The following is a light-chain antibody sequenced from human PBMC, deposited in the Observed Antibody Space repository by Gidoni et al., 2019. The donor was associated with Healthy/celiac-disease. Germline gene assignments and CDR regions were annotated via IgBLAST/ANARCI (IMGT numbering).Light chain of an antibody. CDR1: SSDVGGYNY. Sequence: QSALTQPASVSGSPGQSITISCTGTSSDVGGYNYVSWYQQHPVKAPKLMIYEVSNRPSGVSNRFSGSKSGNTASLTISWLQAEDEADYYCSSYTSSSTPFVFGTGTKVTVL. J-gene: IGLJ1*01. CDR2: EVS. V-gene: IGLV2-14*01. CDR3: SSYTSSSTPFV.